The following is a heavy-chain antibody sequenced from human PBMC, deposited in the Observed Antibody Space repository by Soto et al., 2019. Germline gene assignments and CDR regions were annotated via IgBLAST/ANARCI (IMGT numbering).Heavy chain of an antibody. CDR2: INPDSGGT. V-gene: IGHV1-2*02. CDR3: ARGIQLWPRLDY. CDR1: GYTFSGYY. J-gene: IGHJ4*02. D-gene: IGHD5-18*01. Sequence: ASVKVSCKPSGYTFSGYYIHWVRQAPGQGLEWMGWINPDSGGTSYAQKFQGRVTMTRDTSISTAYMDLSTLGSDDTAVYYCARGIQLWPRLDYWGQGTLVTVSS.